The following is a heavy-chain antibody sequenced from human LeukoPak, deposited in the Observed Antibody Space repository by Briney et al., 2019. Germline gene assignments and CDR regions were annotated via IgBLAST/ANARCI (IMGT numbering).Heavy chain of an antibody. V-gene: IGHV3-74*01. CDR3: ARQTGATTAGGYYFDH. J-gene: IGHJ4*02. CDR1: GFTFSSYW. Sequence: GGSLRLSCAASGFTFSSYWMYWVRQAPGKGLVWVSRINTDGSSTSYADSVKSRFSITRDNAKNTLDLQMNSLRADDTAVYYCARQTGATTAGGYYFDHWGQGALVTVSS. CDR2: INTDGSST. D-gene: IGHD1-26*01.